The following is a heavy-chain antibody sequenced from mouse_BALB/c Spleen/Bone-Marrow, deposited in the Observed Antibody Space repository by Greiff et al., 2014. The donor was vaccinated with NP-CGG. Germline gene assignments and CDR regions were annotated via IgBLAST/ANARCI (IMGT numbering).Heavy chain of an antibody. D-gene: IGHD1-2*01. CDR1: GFTFSSYA. J-gene: IGHJ4*01. V-gene: IGHV5-9-4*01. CDR3: ARDHYGYYTMDY. CDR2: ISSGGSYT. Sequence: EVQVVESGGDLVKPGGSLKLSCAASGFTFSSYAMSWVRQSPEKRLEWVAEISSGGSYTYYPDTVTGRFTISRDNAKNTLYLEMSSLRSEDTAMYYCARDHYGYYTMDYWGQGTSVTVSS.